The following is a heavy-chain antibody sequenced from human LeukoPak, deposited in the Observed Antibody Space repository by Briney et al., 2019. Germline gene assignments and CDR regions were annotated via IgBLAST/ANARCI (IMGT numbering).Heavy chain of an antibody. Sequence: GASVKVSCKASGYAFASYGNSWVRQAPGQGLEWKGWISAYYGNTNSAQKLLGRVTMTTDTSTSTAYMELRSVRSDDTAVYYCARGGGYSYGDAFDIWGQGTMVTVSS. V-gene: IGHV1-18*01. D-gene: IGHD5-18*01. J-gene: IGHJ3*02. CDR1: GYAFASYG. CDR2: ISAYYGNT. CDR3: ARGGGYSYGDAFDI.